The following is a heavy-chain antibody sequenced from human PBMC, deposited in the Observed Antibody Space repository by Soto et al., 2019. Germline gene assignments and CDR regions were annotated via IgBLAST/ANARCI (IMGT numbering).Heavy chain of an antibody. Sequence: SVKVSCKASGGTFSSYAISWVRQAPGQGLEWMGGIIPIFGTANYAQKFQGRVTITADESTSTAYMELSSLRAEDTAVYYCVKDLRGSYGDYWGQGTLVTVSS. D-gene: IGHD1-26*01. CDR3: VKDLRGSYGDY. CDR2: IIPIFGTA. V-gene: IGHV1-69*13. CDR1: GGTFSSYA. J-gene: IGHJ4*02.